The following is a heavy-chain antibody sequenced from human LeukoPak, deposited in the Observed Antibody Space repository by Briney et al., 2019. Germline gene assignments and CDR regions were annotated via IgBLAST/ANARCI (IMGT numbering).Heavy chain of an antibody. D-gene: IGHD1-1*01. CDR3: ARGVVQLERRRGPEGHDY. V-gene: IGHV1-2*06. Sequence: ASVKVSCKASGYTFTGYYMHWVRQAPGQGLEWMGRINPNSGGTNYAQKFQGRVTMTRDTSNSTAYMELSRLRSDDTAVYYCARGVVQLERRRGPEGHDYWGQGTLVTVSS. CDR2: INPNSGGT. J-gene: IGHJ4*02. CDR1: GYTFTGYY.